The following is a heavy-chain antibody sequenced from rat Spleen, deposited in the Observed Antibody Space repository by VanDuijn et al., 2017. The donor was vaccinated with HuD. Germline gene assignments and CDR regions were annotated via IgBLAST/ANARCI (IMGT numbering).Heavy chain of an antibody. CDR2: ISSDGGRN. Sequence: EVQLAESGGGLVQPGRSLKLSCAASGFTFSDYYMAWVRQAPTKGLEWVATISSDGGRNFYRDSVKGRFTISSDNAKTTLYLRMDSLRSEDTATYYCVRQDTSGYSNWFAYWGQGTLVTVSS. CDR3: VRQDTSGYSNWFAY. D-gene: IGHD4-3*01. CDR1: GFTFSDYY. J-gene: IGHJ3*01. V-gene: IGHV5-29*01.